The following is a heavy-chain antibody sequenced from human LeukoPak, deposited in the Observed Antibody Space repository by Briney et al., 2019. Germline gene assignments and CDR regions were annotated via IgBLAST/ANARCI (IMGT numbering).Heavy chain of an antibody. CDR3: ARQHYCSTTSCFASGFDP. J-gene: IGHJ5*02. CDR1: GGSIGIHY. CDR2: IYNSGGT. V-gene: IGHV4-59*08. D-gene: IGHD2-2*01. Sequence: SETLSLTCTVSGGSIGIHYWNWIRQPPGKGLEWIGYIYNSGGTVYNPSLKSRVTISVDKSKNQVSLKLSSVTAADTAVYYCARQHYCSTTSCFASGFDPWGQGTLVTVSS.